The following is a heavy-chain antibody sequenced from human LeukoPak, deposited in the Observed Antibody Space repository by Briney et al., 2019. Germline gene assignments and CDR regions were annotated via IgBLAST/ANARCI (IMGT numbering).Heavy chain of an antibody. V-gene: IGHV5-51*01. CDR1: GYRFTTYW. J-gene: IGHJ4*02. D-gene: IGHD3-22*01. CDR2: IYPGDSDT. Sequence: HGESLKISCQASGYRFTTYWIAWVRQVPGKGLEWMGIIYPGDSDTRYNPSFQGQVTISADKSISTAYLQWSSLKASDTAMYYCARPPNYYDTSGGFDYWGQGTLVTVSS. CDR3: ARPPNYYDTSGGFDY.